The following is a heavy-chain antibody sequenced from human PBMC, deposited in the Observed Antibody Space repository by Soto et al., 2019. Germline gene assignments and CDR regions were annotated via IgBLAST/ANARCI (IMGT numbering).Heavy chain of an antibody. CDR2: INPNSGGT. CDR1: GYTFTGYY. V-gene: IGHV1-2*04. CDR3: ARDMFAAHGAYYGTDV. D-gene: IGHD3-10*02. Sequence: ASVKVSCKASGYTFTGYYMHWVRQAPGQGLEWMGWINPNSGGTNYAQKFQGWVTMTRDTSISTAYMELSRLRSDDTAVYYCARDMFAAHGAYYGTDVWGPATTVTVSS. J-gene: IGHJ6*02.